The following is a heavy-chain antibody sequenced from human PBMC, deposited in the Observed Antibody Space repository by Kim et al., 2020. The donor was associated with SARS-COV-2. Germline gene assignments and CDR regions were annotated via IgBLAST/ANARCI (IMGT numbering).Heavy chain of an antibody. J-gene: IGHJ6*02. CDR3: ARDFNPAPDMGRGVIRYFDYGMDV. Sequence: GGSLRLSCAASGFTFSSYGMHWVRQAPGKGLEWVAVIWYDGSNKYYADSVKGRFTISRDNSKNTLYLQMNSLRAEDTAVYYCARDFNPAPDMGRGVIRYFDYGMDVWGRGTTVTVS. V-gene: IGHV3-33*01. D-gene: IGHD3-10*01. CDR1: GFTFSSYG. CDR2: IWYDGSNK.